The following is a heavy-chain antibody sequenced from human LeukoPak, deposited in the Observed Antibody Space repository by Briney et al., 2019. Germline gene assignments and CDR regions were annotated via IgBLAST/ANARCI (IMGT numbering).Heavy chain of an antibody. CDR1: GGSISSYY. CDR2: IYYSGST. J-gene: IGHJ4*02. Sequence: PSETLSLTCTVSGGSISSYYWSWIRQPPGKGLEWIGYIYYSGSTNYNPSLKSRVTISVDTSKNQFSLKLSSVTAADMAVYYCARWSGGDFDYWGQGTLVTVSS. CDR3: ARWSGGDFDY. V-gene: IGHV4-59*01. D-gene: IGHD1-26*01.